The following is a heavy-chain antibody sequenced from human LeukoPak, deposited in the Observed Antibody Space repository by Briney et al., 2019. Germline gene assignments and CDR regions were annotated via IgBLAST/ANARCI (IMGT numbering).Heavy chain of an antibody. Sequence: ASVKVSCKASGCTFTGYYMHWVRQAPGQGLEWMGRINPNSGGTNYAQKFQGRVTMTRDTSISTAYMELSRLRSDDTAVYYCASGDFWSSPTRDYWGQGTLVTVSS. CDR2: INPNSGGT. CDR1: GCTFTGYY. J-gene: IGHJ4*02. V-gene: IGHV1-2*06. D-gene: IGHD3-3*01. CDR3: ASGDFWSSPTRDY.